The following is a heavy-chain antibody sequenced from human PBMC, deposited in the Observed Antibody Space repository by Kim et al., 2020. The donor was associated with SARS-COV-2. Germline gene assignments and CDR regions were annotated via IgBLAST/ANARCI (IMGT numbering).Heavy chain of an antibody. CDR1: GDSISSNNYY. Sequence: SETLSLTCTVSGDSISSNNYYWGWIRQPPGKGLEWIGSLSYIGTTFYNQSLKSRVTISVDTSKNHFSLKLSSVTAAATAVYYCASPQVRGARYPFHIGGQGTMDTVPS. V-gene: IGHV4-39*02. CDR2: LSYIGTT. D-gene: IGHD1-20*01. CDR3: ASPQVRGARYPFHI. J-gene: IGHJ3*02.